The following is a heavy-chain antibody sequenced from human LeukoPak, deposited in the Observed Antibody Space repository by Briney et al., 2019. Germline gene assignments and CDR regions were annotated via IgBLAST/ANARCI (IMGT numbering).Heavy chain of an antibody. V-gene: IGHV4-39*07. CDR1: GGSISSSPYY. CDR3: ARGRKAAYYYYYYMDV. J-gene: IGHJ6*03. CDR2: IYYSGTT. D-gene: IGHD2-15*01. Sequence: SETLSLTCTVSGGSISSSPYYWGWIRQPPGKGLEWIGSIYYSGTTHYNPSLESRVTISVDTSKNQFSLKLSSVTAADTAVYYCARGRKAAYYYYYYMDVWGKGTTVTVSS.